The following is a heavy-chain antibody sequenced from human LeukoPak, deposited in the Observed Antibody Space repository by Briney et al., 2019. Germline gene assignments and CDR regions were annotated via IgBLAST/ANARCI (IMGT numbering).Heavy chain of an antibody. CDR2: IYHSGST. D-gene: IGHD3-3*01. Sequence: SETLSLTCTVSGGSISSGGYYWSWIRQPPGKGLEWIGYIYHSGSTYYNPSLKSRVTISVDRSKNQFSLKLSSVTAADTAVYYCARGPYDFWSGYPFDYWGQGTLVTVSS. CDR1: GGSISSGGYY. CDR3: ARGPYDFWSGYPFDY. V-gene: IGHV4-30-2*01. J-gene: IGHJ4*02.